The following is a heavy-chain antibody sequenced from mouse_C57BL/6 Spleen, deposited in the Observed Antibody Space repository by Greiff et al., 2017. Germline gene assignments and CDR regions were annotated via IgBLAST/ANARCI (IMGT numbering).Heavy chain of an antibody. CDR2: SRNKANDYTT. Sequence: EVQGVESGGGLVQSGRSLRLSCATSGFTFSDFYMEWVRQAPGKGLEWIAASRNKANDYTTEYSASVKGRFIVSRDTSQSILYLQMNALRAEDTAIYYCARDADYGSSHWYFDVWGTGTTVTVSS. V-gene: IGHV7-1*01. CDR3: ARDADYGSSHWYFDV. D-gene: IGHD1-1*01. J-gene: IGHJ1*03. CDR1: GFTFSDFY.